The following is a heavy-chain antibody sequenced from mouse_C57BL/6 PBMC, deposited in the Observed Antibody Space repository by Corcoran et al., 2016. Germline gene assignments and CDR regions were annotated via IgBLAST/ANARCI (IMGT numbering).Heavy chain of an antibody. CDR1: GFSLSTFGIG. V-gene: IGHV8-8*01. CDR3: ARIANYYGSSYPFAY. J-gene: IGHJ3*01. Sequence: QVTLKESGPGILQPSQTLSLTCSFSGFSLSTFGIGVGWIRQPSGKGLEWLAHIWWDDDKYYNPALKSRLTISKDTSKNQVFLKIANVDTADTATYYCARIANYYGSSYPFAYWGQGTLVTVSA. CDR2: IWWDDDK. D-gene: IGHD1-1*01.